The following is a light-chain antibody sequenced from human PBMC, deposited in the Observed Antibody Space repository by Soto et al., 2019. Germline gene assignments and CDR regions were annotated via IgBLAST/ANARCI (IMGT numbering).Light chain of an antibody. CDR3: QQYNTWPPKYT. CDR2: GAS. J-gene: IGKJ2*01. CDR1: QSVSSY. Sequence: EIVMTQSPATLSVSPGGRATLSYRASQSVSSYLAWYQQRPGQPPRLLIYGASTRATGIPARFSGSGSGTEFSLTISSLQSEDFAVYYCQQYNTWPPKYTFGQGTKLEIK. V-gene: IGKV3-15*01.